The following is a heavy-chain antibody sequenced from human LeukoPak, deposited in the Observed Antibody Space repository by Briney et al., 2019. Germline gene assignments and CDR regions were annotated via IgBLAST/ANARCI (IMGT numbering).Heavy chain of an antibody. CDR3: ARGGHSSGADDAFDI. CDR2: IYSGGYT. D-gene: IGHD3-22*01. Sequence: GGSLRLSCAASGFTVGSNYMSWVRQAPGKGLEWVSVIYSGGYTYYADSLKGRFTISRDNSKNTLYLQMNSLRAEDTAVYYCARGGHSSGADDAFDIWGQRTMVTVSS. V-gene: IGHV3-66*01. J-gene: IGHJ3*02. CDR1: GFTVGSNY.